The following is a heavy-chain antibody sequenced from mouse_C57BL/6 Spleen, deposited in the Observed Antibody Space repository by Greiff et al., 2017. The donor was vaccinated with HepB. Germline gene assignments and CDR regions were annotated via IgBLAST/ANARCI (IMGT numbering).Heavy chain of an antibody. V-gene: IGHV5-6*01. CDR2: ISSGGSYT. Sequence: EVQLVESGGDLVKPGGSLKLSCAASGFTFSSYGMSWVRQTPDKRLEWVATISSGGSYTYYPDSVKGRFTISRDNAKNTLYLQMSSLKSEDTAMYYCARQGDYSNSQAMDYWGQGTSVTVSS. D-gene: IGHD2-5*01. J-gene: IGHJ4*01. CDR1: GFTFSSYG. CDR3: ARQGDYSNSQAMDY.